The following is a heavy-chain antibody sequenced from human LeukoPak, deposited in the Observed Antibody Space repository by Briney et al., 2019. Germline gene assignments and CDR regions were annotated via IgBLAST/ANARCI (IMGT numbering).Heavy chain of an antibody. CDR2: IWYDGNNK. CDR3: ARVNGGKVVEYYFDY. Sequence: GGPLRLSCAASGFTFSSYGMHWVRQAPGKGLEWVAVIWYDGNNKYYADSVKGRFTISRDNSKNTLYLQMNSLRAEETAVYYCARVNGGKVVEYYFDYWGQGTLVTVSS. D-gene: IGHD2-15*01. CDR1: GFTFSSYG. V-gene: IGHV3-33*01. J-gene: IGHJ4*02.